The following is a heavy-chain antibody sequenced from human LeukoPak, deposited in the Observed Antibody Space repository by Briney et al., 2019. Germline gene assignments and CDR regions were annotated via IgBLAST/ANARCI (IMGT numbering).Heavy chain of an antibody. D-gene: IGHD5-24*01. CDR3: ARDSQMATILQTGWFDP. CDR1: GYTFTSYG. CDR2: ISAYNGNT. V-gene: IGHV1-18*01. Sequence: VASVKVSCKASGYTFTSYGISWVRQAPGQGLEWMGWISAYNGNTNYAQKLQGRVTMTTDTSTSTAYMELRSLRSDDTAVYYCARDSQMATILQTGWFDPWGQGTLVTVSS. J-gene: IGHJ5*02.